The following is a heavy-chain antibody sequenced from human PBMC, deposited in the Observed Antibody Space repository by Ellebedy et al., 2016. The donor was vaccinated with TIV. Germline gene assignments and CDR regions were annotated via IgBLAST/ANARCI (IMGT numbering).Heavy chain of an antibody. CDR3: ARRSSRAISAFDI. J-gene: IGHJ3*02. CDR2: VDPSDSYA. D-gene: IGHD5-12*01. Sequence: GESLKISCTCSGSSFTTYWITWVRQMPGKGLEWMGGVDPSDSYAKYSPSFQGHVTISADKSISTAYLQWTSLKASDTAMYYCARRSSRAISAFDIWGQGTLVTVSS. CDR1: GSSFTTYW. V-gene: IGHV5-10-1*01.